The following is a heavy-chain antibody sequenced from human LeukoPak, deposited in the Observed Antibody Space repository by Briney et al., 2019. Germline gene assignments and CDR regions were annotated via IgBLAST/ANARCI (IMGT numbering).Heavy chain of an antibody. D-gene: IGHD6-19*01. CDR2: SYSTGNT. CDR1: GFTVNWNT. CDR3: ARDLPQPTSGWFENPGAALDI. Sequence: TGGSLRLSCVASGFTVNWNTMNWVRQAPGKGLEWVSASYSTGNTYYADSVKGRFTMFRDNAKNSLYLQMNGLRAEDTAVYKCARDLPQPTSGWFENPGAALDIWGQGTMVTISS. V-gene: IGHV3-53*01. J-gene: IGHJ3*02.